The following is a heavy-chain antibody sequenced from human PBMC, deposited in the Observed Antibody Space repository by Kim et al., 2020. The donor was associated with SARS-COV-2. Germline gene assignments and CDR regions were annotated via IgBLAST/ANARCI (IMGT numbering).Heavy chain of an antibody. V-gene: IGHV3-48*02. CDR3: ARDRIQYPFGMDV. Sequence: GGSLRLSCAASGFTFSSYSMNWVRQAPGKGLEWVSYISSSSTIYYADSVKGRFTISRDNAKNSLYLQMNSLRDEDTAVYYCARDRIQYPFGMDVWGQGTTVTVSS. CDR1: GFTFSSYS. D-gene: IGHD4-4*01. CDR2: ISSSSTI. J-gene: IGHJ6*02.